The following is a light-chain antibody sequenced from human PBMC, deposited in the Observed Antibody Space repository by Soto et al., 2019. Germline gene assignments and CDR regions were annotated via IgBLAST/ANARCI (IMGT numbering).Light chain of an antibody. CDR1: SSDVGDYND. CDR2: EVN. Sequence: QSALTQPPSASGSPGQSVTVSCTGTSSDVGDYNDVSWYQQHPGKATKLMIYEVNKRPSGVPDRFSGSNAGNTASLAVSGLRADDEADYYCSSYAGNNNYVFGTGTKLTVL. V-gene: IGLV2-8*01. CDR3: SSYAGNNNYV. J-gene: IGLJ1*01.